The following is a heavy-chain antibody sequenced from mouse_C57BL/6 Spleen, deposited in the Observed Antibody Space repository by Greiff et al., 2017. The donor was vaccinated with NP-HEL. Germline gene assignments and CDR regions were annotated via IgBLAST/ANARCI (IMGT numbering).Heavy chain of an antibody. CDR1: GYAFSSSW. CDR3: ARRDYDYPRGFAY. D-gene: IGHD2-4*01. J-gene: IGHJ3*01. V-gene: IGHV1-82*01. CDR2: IYPGDGDT. Sequence: QVQLKQSGPELVKPGASVKISCKASGYAFSSSWMNWVKQRPGKGLEWIGRIYPGDGDTNYNGKFKGKATLTADKSSSPAYMQLSSLTSEDSAVYFCARRDYDYPRGFAYWGQGTLVTVSA.